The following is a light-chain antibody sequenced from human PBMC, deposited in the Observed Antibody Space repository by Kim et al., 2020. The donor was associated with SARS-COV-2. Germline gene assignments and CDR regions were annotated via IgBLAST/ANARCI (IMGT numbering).Light chain of an antibody. CDR2: SND. J-gene: IGLJ2*01. CDR1: SSNIGSNT. Sequence: GQRVTISCSGSSSNIGSNTVNWLKQLPGTAPKLLISSNDQRPSGVPDRFSGSKSGTSASLAISGLQSEDEADYYCAAWDDSLIGVVFGGGTQLTV. CDR3: AAWDDSLIGVV. V-gene: IGLV1-44*01.